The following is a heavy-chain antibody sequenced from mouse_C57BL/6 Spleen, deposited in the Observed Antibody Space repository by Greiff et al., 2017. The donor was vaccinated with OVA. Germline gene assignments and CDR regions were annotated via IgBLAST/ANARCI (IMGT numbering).Heavy chain of an antibody. CDR3: ERESGSSLYWYFDV. D-gene: IGHD1-1*01. Sequence: VQLQQSGPELVKPGASVKISCKASGYTFTDYYMNWVKQSHGKSLEWIGDINPNNGGTSYNQKFKGKATLTVDKSSSTAYMELRSLTSEDSAVYYYERESGSSLYWYFDVWGTGTTVTVSS. CDR1: GYTFTDYY. J-gene: IGHJ1*03. CDR2: INPNNGGT. V-gene: IGHV1-26*01.